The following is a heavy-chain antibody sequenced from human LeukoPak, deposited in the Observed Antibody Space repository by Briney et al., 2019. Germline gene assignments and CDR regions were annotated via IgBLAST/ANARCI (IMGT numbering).Heavy chain of an antibody. CDR3: ATDRDYSNTERGFDY. J-gene: IGHJ4*02. CDR2: INPNSGET. D-gene: IGHD4-11*01. V-gene: IGHV1-2*02. CDR1: GYTFSDYY. Sequence: ASVRVSCKTSGYTFSDYYIHWVRQAPGQGLEWMGWINPNSGETNSAQKFQGRVTMTGDTAIRTAYMALSRLTSDDTAAYYCATDRDYSNTERGFDYWGQGSLVTVSP.